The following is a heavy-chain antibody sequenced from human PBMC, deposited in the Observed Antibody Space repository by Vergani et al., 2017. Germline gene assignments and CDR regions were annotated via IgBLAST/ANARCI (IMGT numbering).Heavy chain of an antibody. Sequence: EVQLVESGGGLVQPGRSLRLSCAASGFTFDDYAMHWVRQTPGKGLEWVSRISWNSGSIGYADSVKGRFTISRDNAKNSLYLQMNSLRAEDTALYYCAKDVGATGSLYDYWGQGTLVTVLS. CDR1: GFTFDDYA. CDR2: ISWNSGSI. D-gene: IGHD1-26*01. CDR3: AKDVGATGSLYDY. V-gene: IGHV3-9*01. J-gene: IGHJ4*02.